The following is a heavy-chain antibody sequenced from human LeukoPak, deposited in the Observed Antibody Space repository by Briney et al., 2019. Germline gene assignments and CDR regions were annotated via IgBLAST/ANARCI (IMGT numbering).Heavy chain of an antibody. J-gene: IGHJ6*02. D-gene: IGHD1-7*01. V-gene: IGHV3-30-3*01. CDR2: ISYDGSNK. Sequence: AGGSLRLSCAASGFTFSSYAMHWVRQAPGKGLEWVAVISYDGSNKYYADSVKGRFTISRDNSKNTLCLQMNSLRAEDTAVYYCARGQTYFNWNYVLDYYGMDVWGQGTTVTVSS. CDR3: ARGQTYFNWNYVLDYYGMDV. CDR1: GFTFSSYA.